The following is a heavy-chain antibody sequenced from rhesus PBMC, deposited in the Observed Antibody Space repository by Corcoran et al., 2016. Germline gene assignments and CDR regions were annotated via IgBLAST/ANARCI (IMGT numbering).Heavy chain of an antibody. CDR1: GGSFSSSW. CDR3: ARGITNRFDV. CDR2: INGNSGST. D-gene: IGHD3-16*01. V-gene: IGHV4-80*01. Sequence: QVQLQESGPGLVKPSETLSLPCAVSGGSFSSSWLTWLRPPPGKGLEWIGEINGNSGSTNYNPSLKSRVTISKDASKNQFSLKLSSVTAADTALYYCARGITNRFDVWGPGVLVTVSS. J-gene: IGHJ5-1*01.